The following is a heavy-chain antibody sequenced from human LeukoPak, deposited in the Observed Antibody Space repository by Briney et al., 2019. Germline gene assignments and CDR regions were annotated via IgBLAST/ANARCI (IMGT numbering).Heavy chain of an antibody. Sequence: ASVKVSCKASGYTFTSYGISWVRQAPGQGLEWMGWISAYNGNTNYAQKLQGRVTMTTDTSTSTAYMELRSLRSDDTAIYYCARENDYDDYGGAFDIWGQGTMVTVSS. CDR3: ARENDYDDYGGAFDI. CDR2: ISAYNGNT. V-gene: IGHV1-18*01. CDR1: GYTFTSYG. D-gene: IGHD4-17*01. J-gene: IGHJ3*02.